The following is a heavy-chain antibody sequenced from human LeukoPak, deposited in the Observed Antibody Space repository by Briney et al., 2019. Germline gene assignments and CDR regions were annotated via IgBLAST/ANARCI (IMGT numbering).Heavy chain of an antibody. V-gene: IGHV3-15*07. CDR2: IKTKTDGGTT. CDR3: TTGLHYYFDY. J-gene: IGHJ4*02. CDR1: GFTFSSYG. Sequence: GSLRLSCAASGFTFSSYGMHWVRQGPGKGLEWVGRIKTKTDGGTTDFAAPVKGRFTISRDDSKNTFFLHMNSLKIEDTAVYYCTTGLHYYFDYWSQGTPVTVSS. D-gene: IGHD4-11*01.